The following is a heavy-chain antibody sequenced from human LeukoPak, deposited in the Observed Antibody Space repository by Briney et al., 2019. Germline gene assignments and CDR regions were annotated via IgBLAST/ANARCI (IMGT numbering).Heavy chain of an antibody. CDR1: GYTFTSYD. V-gene: IGHV1-8*01. CDR2: MNPNSGNT. Sequence: ASVKVSCKASGYTFTSYDINWVRQATGQGLEWMGWMNPNSGNTGYAQKFQGRVTMTRNTSISTAYMELSSLRSEDTAVYYCVFYSSSRTRKYYFDYWGQGTLVTVSS. CDR3: VFYSSSRTRKYYFDY. J-gene: IGHJ4*02. D-gene: IGHD6-13*01.